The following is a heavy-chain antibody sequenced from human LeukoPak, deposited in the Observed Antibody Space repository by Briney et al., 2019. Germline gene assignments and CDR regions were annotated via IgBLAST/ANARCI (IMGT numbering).Heavy chain of an antibody. D-gene: IGHD3-10*01. CDR1: GFTFSSYG. CDR2: ISYDGDNK. J-gene: IGHJ6*02. Sequence: PGGSLRLSCAASGFTFSSYGMHWVRQAPGKGLEWVAVISYDGDNKYYAHSVKGRFTISRDNSKNTLFLQMNSLRAEDTAVYYCARGLTGVYYYGMDVWGQGTTVTVSS. V-gene: IGHV3-30*03. CDR3: ARGLTGVYYYGMDV.